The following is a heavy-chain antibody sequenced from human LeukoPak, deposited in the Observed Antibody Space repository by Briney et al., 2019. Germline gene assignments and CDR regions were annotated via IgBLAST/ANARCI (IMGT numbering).Heavy chain of an antibody. CDR2: ISYDGSNK. Sequence: GRSLRLSCAASGFTFSSYGMHWVRQAPGKGLEWVAVISYDGSNKYYADSVKGRFTISRDNSKNTLYLQMNGLRAEDTAVYYCAKAPSSGYFKGNDYWGQGTLVTVSS. CDR1: GFTFSSYG. V-gene: IGHV3-30*18. D-gene: IGHD3-3*01. CDR3: AKAPSSGYFKGNDY. J-gene: IGHJ4*02.